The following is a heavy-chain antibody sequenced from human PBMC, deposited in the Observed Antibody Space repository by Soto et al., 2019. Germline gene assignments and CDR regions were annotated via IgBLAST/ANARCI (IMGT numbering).Heavy chain of an antibody. CDR1: GGTFISDA. CDR3: ARSRCTNGVCYSLSPGLDV. V-gene: IGHV1-69*13. CDR2: IITIFNTA. D-gene: IGHD2-8*01. J-gene: IGHJ6*02. Sequence: SAKVYFKASGGTFISDAISWVRQAPGHGLEWMGGIITIFNTANYAQMFHGRVTITADESTSTAYMELSSLRSEDTAVYYCARSRCTNGVCYSLSPGLDVWGPGTTVSVSS.